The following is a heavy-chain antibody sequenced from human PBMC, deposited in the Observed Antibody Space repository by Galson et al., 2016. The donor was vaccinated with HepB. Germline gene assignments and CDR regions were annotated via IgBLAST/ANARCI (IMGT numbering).Heavy chain of an antibody. D-gene: IGHD3-10*01. V-gene: IGHV1-18*01. Sequence: SVKVSCKASGYTFTSYAISWVRQAPGQGLEWVGWVSAYSGNTNYAQKVQDRVTMTTDTSTSTAYMERRSLRSDDTAVYYCAREVWRNYYGSGSYYEIDYWGQGTLVTVSS. CDR1: GYTFTSYA. CDR2: VSAYSGNT. J-gene: IGHJ4*02. CDR3: AREVWRNYYGSGSYYEIDY.